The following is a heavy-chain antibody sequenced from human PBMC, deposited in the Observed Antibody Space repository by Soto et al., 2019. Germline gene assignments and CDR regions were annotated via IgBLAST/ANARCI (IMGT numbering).Heavy chain of an antibody. CDR3: SRNRCDHFWVVNLIVPLVS. Sequence: SETLSLTCTVSGGSISPYYWSWIRQPPGKELELIGFIYYTGSTNYNPSLKCRVTLSLDTSKNQFSLKLSAVTSSDTAECCLSRNRCDHFWVVNLIVPLVSWDQGTLDLVSA. CDR1: GGSISPYY. J-gene: IGHJ5*01. V-gene: IGHV4-59*08. CDR2: IYYTGST. D-gene: IGHD3-3*02.